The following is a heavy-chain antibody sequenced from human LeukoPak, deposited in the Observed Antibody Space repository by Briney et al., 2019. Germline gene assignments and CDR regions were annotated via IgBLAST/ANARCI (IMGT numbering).Heavy chain of an antibody. CDR2: ISAYNGNT. CDR3: ARNFSASGQLWLPLDY. D-gene: IGHD5-18*01. CDR1: GYTFTSYG. J-gene: IGHJ4*02. V-gene: IGHV1-18*01. Sequence: ASVKVSCKASGYTFTSYGISWVRQAPGQGLEWMGWISAYNGNTNYAQKLQGRVTMTTDTSTSTAYMELRSLRSDDTAVYYCARNFSASGQLWLPLDYWGQGTLVTVSS.